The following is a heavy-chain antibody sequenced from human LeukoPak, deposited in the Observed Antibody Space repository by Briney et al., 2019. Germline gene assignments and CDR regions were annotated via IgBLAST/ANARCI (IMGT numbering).Heavy chain of an antibody. V-gene: IGHV3-48*04. CDR3: ARRGNDGAFDI. D-gene: IGHD1-1*01. J-gene: IGHJ3*02. Sequence: GGSLGLSCAASGLTFRSYAMNWVRQAPGKGLEWVSYISSSGSTIYYADSVKGRFTISRDNAKNSLYLQMNSLRAEDTAVYYCARRGNDGAFDIWGQGTMVTVSS. CDR2: ISSSGSTI. CDR1: GLTFRSYA.